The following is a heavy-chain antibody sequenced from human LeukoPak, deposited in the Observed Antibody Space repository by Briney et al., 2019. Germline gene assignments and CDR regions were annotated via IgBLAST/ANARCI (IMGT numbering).Heavy chain of an antibody. Sequence: PSETLSLTCLVSGGSIRSSSHYWAWIRQPPGEGLEWIGSIHYGGNTRYNPSLKSRVTISIDTSKNQFSLNVNSLTAADTAVYHCARAFTYYYDSSGQRFDYWGRGTLVTVSS. J-gene: IGHJ4*02. CDR1: GGSIRSSSHY. CDR2: IHYGGNT. CDR3: ARAFTYYYDSSGQRFDY. V-gene: IGHV4-39*01. D-gene: IGHD3-22*01.